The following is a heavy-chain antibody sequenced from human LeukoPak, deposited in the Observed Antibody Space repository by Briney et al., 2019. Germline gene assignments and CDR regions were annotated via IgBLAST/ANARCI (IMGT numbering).Heavy chain of an antibody. J-gene: IGHJ4*02. CDR3: AKGFYDILTAYWGGGDY. V-gene: IGHV3-64D*06. Sequence: GGSLRLSCSASGFTFSSYAMHWVRQAPGKGLEYVSAISSNGGSTYYADSVKGRFTISRDNSKNTLYLQMSSLRADDTAVYYCAKGFYDILTAYWGGGDYWGQGTLVTVSS. D-gene: IGHD3-9*01. CDR1: GFTFSSYA. CDR2: ISSNGGST.